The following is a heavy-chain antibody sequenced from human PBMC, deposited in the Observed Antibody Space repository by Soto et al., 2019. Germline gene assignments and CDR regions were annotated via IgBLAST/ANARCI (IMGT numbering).Heavy chain of an antibody. D-gene: IGHD6-6*01. CDR1: GFTFSGSA. CDR2: IRSKANSYAT. Sequence: GGSLRLSCAASGFTFSGSAMHWVRQASGKGLEWVGRIRSKANSYATAYAALVKGRFTISRDDSKNTAYLQMNSLKTEDPAVYYCTRCLDSSSSGQAFDIWGQGTMVTVSS. V-gene: IGHV3-73*01. CDR3: TRCLDSSSSGQAFDI. J-gene: IGHJ3*02.